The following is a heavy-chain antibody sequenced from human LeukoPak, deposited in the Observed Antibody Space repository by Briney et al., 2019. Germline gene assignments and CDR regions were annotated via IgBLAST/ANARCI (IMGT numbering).Heavy chain of an antibody. CDR3: ARLPSCSAGYCYFDY. V-gene: IGHV3-33*01. CDR1: GFTFSSHG. J-gene: IGHJ4*02. Sequence: GGSLRLSCAASGFTFSSHGMHWVRQAPGKGLEWVAVIWYDGSNKHYADSVKGRFTISRDNAKNSLFLQMNSLRAEDTAIYYCARLPSCSAGYCYFDYWGQGTLVTVSS. D-gene: IGHD2-15*01. CDR2: IWYDGSNK.